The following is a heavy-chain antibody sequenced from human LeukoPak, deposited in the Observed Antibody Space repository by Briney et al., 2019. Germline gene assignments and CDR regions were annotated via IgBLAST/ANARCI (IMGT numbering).Heavy chain of an antibody. D-gene: IGHD1-20*01. CDR1: GYTFTSYG. J-gene: IGHJ3*02. Sequence: GASVKVSCKASGYTFTSYGISWVRRAPGQGLEWMGWISGYNGHTNYAQKLQGRVTMTTDKSTSTAYMELRSLRSDDTAVYYCAKSSTHRYNWKSGQLHDTFDIWGQGTMVTVSS. CDR3: AKSSTHRYNWKSGQLHDTFDI. V-gene: IGHV1-18*01. CDR2: ISGYNGHT.